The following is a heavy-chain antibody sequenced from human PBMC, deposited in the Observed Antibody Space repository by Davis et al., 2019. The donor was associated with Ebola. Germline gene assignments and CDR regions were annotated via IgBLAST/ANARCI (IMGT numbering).Heavy chain of an antibody. Sequence: GGSLRLSCAVTGFTFSSYGMHWVRQAPAKGLEWVAVISYGGSNKDYADSVKGRFTISRDNTKNSLYLQMNSLRDEDTALYYCSRGGAVKFDYWGQGTLVTVSS. CDR2: ISYGGSNK. D-gene: IGHD4-17*01. J-gene: IGHJ4*02. V-gene: IGHV3-30*03. CDR3: SRGGAVKFDY. CDR1: GFTFSSYG.